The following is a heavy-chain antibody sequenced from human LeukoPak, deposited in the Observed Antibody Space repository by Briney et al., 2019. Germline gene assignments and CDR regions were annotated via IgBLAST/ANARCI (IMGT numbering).Heavy chain of an antibody. CDR1: GGSISSYY. V-gene: IGHV4-59*01. D-gene: IGHD2-2*01. CDR2: IYYSGGT. Sequence: SETLSLTCTVSGGSISSYYWSWIRQPPGKGLEWIGYIYYSGGTNYNPSLKSRVTISVDTSKNQFSLKLSSVTAADTAVYYCASLLRYCSRTSCSGAAMDVWGKGTTVTVSS. J-gene: IGHJ6*04. CDR3: ASLLRYCSRTSCSGAAMDV.